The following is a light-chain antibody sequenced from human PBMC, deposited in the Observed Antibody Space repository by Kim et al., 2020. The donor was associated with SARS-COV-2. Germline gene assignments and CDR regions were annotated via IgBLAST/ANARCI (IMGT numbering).Light chain of an antibody. CDR1: HIGSKS. J-gene: IGLJ3*02. V-gene: IGLV3-21*04. CDR2: YDS. Sequence: AAGKTARITCGGNHIGSKSVHWYQQKPGQAPVLVIYYDSDRPSGIPERFSGSNSGNTATLTISRVEAGDEADYYCQVWDSSSDHWVFGGGTQLTVL. CDR3: QVWDSSSDHWV.